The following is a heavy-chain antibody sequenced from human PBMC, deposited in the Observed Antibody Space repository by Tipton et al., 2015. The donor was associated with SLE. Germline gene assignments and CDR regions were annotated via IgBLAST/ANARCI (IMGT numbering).Heavy chain of an antibody. D-gene: IGHD3-16*01. CDR3: ARVQAYEGFDP. CDR2: IYYSGST. V-gene: IGHV4-39*07. CDR1: GGSISSSSYY. J-gene: IGHJ5*02. Sequence: TLSLTCTVSGGSISSSSYYWGWIRQPPGKGLEWIGSIYYSGSTYYNPSLKSRVTISVDTSKNQFSLKLSSVTAADTAVYYCARVQAYEGFDPWCQGTLVTVSS.